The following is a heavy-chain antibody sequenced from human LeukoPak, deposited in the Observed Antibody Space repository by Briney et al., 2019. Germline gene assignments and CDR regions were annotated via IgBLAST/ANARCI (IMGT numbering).Heavy chain of an antibody. D-gene: IGHD6-13*01. J-gene: IGHJ6*03. CDR1: GGSISSSSYY. CDR3: ARGGSSSWYKRDYYYMDV. Sequence: SETLSLTCTASGGSISSSSYYWGWIRQPPGKGLEWIGSIYYSGSTYYNPSLKSRVTISVDTSKNQFSLKLSSVTAADTAVYFCARGGSSSWYKRDYYYMDVWGKGTTVIISS. V-gene: IGHV4-39*07. CDR2: IYYSGST.